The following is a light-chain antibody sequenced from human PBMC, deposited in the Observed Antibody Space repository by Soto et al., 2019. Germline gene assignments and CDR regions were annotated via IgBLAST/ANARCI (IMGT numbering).Light chain of an antibody. Sequence: DIQMTHSPFPVFPPVGDGSTILCRAIRGFASGLAWYQQNPGKAPKLLIYAASSLQSGVPSRFSGSGSGTDFTLTISSLQPEDFATYYCQQANSFPWTFGQGTKVEIK. CDR2: AAS. V-gene: IGKV1-12*01. J-gene: IGKJ1*01. CDR1: RGFASG. CDR3: QQANSFPWT.